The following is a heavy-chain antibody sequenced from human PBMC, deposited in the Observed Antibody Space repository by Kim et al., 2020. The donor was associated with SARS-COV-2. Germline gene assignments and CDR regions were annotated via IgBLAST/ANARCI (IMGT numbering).Heavy chain of an antibody. J-gene: IGHJ6*02. D-gene: IGHD4-17*01. CDR1: GFTFSSYG. CDR2: ISYDASSK. Sequence: GGSLRLSCAASGFTFSSYGMHWVRQAPGKGLEWVAGISYDASSKYYADSVKGRCTISRDSYDTTQYLQMQSLRAEDTAVYYYENARGGDYGDYGRDVGG. CDR3: ENARGGDYGDYGRDV. V-gene: IGHV3-30*18.